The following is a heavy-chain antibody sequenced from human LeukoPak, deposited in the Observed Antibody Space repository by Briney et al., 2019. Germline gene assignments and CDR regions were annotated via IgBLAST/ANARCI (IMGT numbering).Heavy chain of an antibody. D-gene: IGHD6-13*01. CDR1: GYTFSNYD. CDR3: ARDSSRTHFDI. V-gene: IGHV1-8*03. CDR2: MNPNSGNT. Sequence: RASVKVSCKASGYTFSNYDINWVRQATGQGLEWMGWMNPNSGNTGYAQKFQGRITFTRNNSISTAYMELSSLRSEDTAVYYCARDSSRTHFDIWGQGTMVTVSS. J-gene: IGHJ3*02.